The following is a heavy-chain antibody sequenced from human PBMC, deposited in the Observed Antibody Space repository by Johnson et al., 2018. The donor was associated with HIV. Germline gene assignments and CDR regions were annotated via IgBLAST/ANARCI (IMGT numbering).Heavy chain of an antibody. V-gene: IGHV3-11*04. CDR2: ISSTGHTL. J-gene: IGHJ3*02. CDR3: ARDKLNEADGAFDI. CDR1: GFTFDDYG. Sequence: QVQLVESGGGVVRPGGSLRLSCTASGFTFDDYGMSWIRQPPGKGLEWVSSISSTGHTLYYADSVKGRFTISTDNAKNSLYLQMNRLRAEDTAVYYCARDKLNEADGAFDILGQGTMVTVSS. D-gene: IGHD1-1*01.